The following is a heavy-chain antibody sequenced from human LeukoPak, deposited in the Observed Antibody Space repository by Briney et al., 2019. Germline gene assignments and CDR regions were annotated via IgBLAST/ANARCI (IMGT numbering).Heavy chain of an antibody. J-gene: IGHJ4*02. CDR3: ARGFHITGFYPGDY. CDR1: GGSISSSSYY. V-gene: IGHV4-39*07. D-gene: IGHD6-19*01. Sequence: SETLSLTCTVSGGSISSSSYYWGWIRQPPGKGLEWIGSIYYSGSTYYNPSLKSRVTISVDTSNNQFSLKLSSVTAADTAVYYCARGFHITGFYPGDYWGQGTLVTVSS. CDR2: IYYSGST.